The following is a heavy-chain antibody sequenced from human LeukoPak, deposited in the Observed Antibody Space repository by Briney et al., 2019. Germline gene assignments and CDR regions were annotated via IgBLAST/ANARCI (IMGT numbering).Heavy chain of an antibody. CDR2: IYYSGST. D-gene: IGHD1-1*01. V-gene: IGHV4-31*03. Sequence: SETLSLTCTISGGSISSGGYYWSWIRQHPGKGLEWIGYIYYSGSTYYNPSLKSRVTISVDTSKNQFSLKLSSVTAADTAVYYCASAPGYNWISGAPYYYYGMDVWGKGTTVTVSS. CDR1: GGSISSGGYY. J-gene: IGHJ6*04. CDR3: ASAPGYNWISGAPYYYYGMDV.